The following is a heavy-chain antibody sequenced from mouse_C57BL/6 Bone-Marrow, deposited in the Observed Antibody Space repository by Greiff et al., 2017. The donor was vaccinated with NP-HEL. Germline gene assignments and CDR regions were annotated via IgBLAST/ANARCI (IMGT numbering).Heavy chain of an antibody. D-gene: IGHD2-3*01. CDR1: GYAFSSSW. CDR2: IYPGDGDT. J-gene: IGHJ4*01. V-gene: IGHV1-82*01. CDR3: ARWLLRSYYYAMDY. Sequence: VQVVESGPELVKPGASVKISCKASGYAFSSSWMNWVKQRPGKGLEWIGRIYPGDGDTNYNGKFKGKATLTADKSSSTAYMQLSSLTSEDSAVYFCARWLLRSYYYAMDYWGQGTSVTVSS.